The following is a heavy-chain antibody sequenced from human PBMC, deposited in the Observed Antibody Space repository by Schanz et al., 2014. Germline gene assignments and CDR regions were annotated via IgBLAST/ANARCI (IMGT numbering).Heavy chain of an antibody. CDR3: ARGGYSSGWYDRDIAHFDY. J-gene: IGHJ4*02. CDR2: IIPSLGLA. V-gene: IGHV1-69*02. Sequence: QLQLVQSGAEVKKPGSSVKVSCKLSGGTFSSYTISWMRQAPGQGLEWMGRIIPSLGLAKYEQKFQDKVTITADTSTTTAYMELSGLRSEDTAVYYCARGGYSSGWYDRDIAHFDYWGQGTLVTVSS. CDR1: GGTFSSYT. D-gene: IGHD6-19*01.